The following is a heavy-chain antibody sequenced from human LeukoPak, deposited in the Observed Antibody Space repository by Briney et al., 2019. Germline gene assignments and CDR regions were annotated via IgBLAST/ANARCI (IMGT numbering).Heavy chain of an antibody. CDR1: GNYW. Sequence: GGSLRLSCAASGNYWMHWVRQVPGKGLVWVSHINSDGSWTSYADSVKGRFTISRDNAKNSLYLQMNSLRAEDTAVYYCARESGFDYWGQGTLVTVSS. J-gene: IGHJ4*02. D-gene: IGHD1-1*01. CDR3: ARESGFDY. V-gene: IGHV3-74*01. CDR2: INSDGSWT.